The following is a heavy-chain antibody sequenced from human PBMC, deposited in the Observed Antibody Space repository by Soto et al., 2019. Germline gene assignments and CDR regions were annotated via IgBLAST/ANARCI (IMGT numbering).Heavy chain of an antibody. CDR2: INHSGST. J-gene: IGHJ4*02. D-gene: IGHD3-16*02. Sequence: QVQLQESGAGLLKPSETLSLTCAVYGGSFSGYYWSWIRQPPGKGLEWIGEINHSGSTNYNPSLKSRVTISVDTSKNQFSLKLSSVTAADTAVYYCARGYYDYVWGSYRPYYFDYWGQGTLVTVSS. CDR1: GGSFSGYY. CDR3: ARGYYDYVWGSYRPYYFDY. V-gene: IGHV4-34*01.